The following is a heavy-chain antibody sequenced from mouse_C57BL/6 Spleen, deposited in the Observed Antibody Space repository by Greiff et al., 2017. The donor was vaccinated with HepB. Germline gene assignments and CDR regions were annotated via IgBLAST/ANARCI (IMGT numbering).Heavy chain of an antibody. J-gene: IGHJ4*01. CDR2: IYPGSGNT. D-gene: IGHD2-2*01. Sequence: QVQLRHSGAELVRPGASVKLSCKASGYTFTDYYINWVKQRPGQGLEWIARIYPGSGNTYYNEKFKGKATLTAEKSSSTAYMQLSSLTSEDSAVYFCAREGWLRRNYYAMDYWGQGTSVTVSS. V-gene: IGHV1-76*01. CDR1: GYTFTDYY. CDR3: AREGWLRRNYYAMDY.